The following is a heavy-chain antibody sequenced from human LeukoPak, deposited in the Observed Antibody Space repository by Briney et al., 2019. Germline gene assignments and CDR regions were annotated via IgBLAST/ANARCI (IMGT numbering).Heavy chain of an antibody. CDR1: GFTFSSYW. V-gene: IGHV3-48*04. CDR3: AELGITMIGGV. CDR2: ISDSSSTK. Sequence: PGGSLRLSCAASGFTFSSYWMHWVRQAPGKGLEWVSYISDSSSTKYYADSVKGRFTISRDNAKNSVYLQMKSLRAEDTAVYYCAELGITMIGGVWGKGTTVTISS. J-gene: IGHJ6*04. D-gene: IGHD3-10*02.